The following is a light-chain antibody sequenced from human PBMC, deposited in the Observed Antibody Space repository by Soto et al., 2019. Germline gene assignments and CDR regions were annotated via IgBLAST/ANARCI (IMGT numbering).Light chain of an antibody. V-gene: IGKV3-11*01. Sequence: EIVLTQSPATLSLSPGERATLSCRDSQSVSSYLAWYQQTPGQAPRLPIYDASNRATGIPARFSGSGSGTDFTLTISSLQPEDFAVYYCQQRSNWLTFGGGTKVDIK. J-gene: IGKJ4*01. CDR1: QSVSSY. CDR2: DAS. CDR3: QQRSNWLT.